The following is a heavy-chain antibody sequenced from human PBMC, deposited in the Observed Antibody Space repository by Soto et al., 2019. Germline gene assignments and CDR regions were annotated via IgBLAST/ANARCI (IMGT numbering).Heavy chain of an antibody. CDR1: GNSFTDYW. CDR2: IYPVDSDT. V-gene: IGHV5-51*01. Sequence: GESLKISCKGSGNSFTDYWIGCVRQMPGKGLEWMGIIYPVDSDTKYSTSFQCQVTISADKSINTAYLQWSSLKASDTAIYYCARHLYSYGYYYYGLDVWGQGTTVNVSS. J-gene: IGHJ6*02. D-gene: IGHD3-16*01. CDR3: ARHLYSYGYYYYGLDV.